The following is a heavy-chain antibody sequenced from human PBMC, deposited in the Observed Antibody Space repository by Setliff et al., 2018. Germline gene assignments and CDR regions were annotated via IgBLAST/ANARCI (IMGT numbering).Heavy chain of an antibody. V-gene: IGHV3-53*04. Sequence: SCVASGFSVGSTYMTWVRQAPGKGLEWVSVIYSGGGTDYLDSLRGRFTISRSNSRNTVYLQMNGLRVEDTAVYFCARAGTVGERIAGWDSWGPGTLVTVSS. J-gene: IGHJ4*02. D-gene: IGHD3-3*01. CDR2: IYSGGGT. CDR1: GFSVGSTY. CDR3: ARAGTVGERIAGWDS.